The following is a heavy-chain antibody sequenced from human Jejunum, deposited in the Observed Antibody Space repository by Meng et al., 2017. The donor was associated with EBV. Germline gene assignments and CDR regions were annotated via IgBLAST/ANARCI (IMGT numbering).Heavy chain of an antibody. Sequence: QLLRSGAERKKPSASLKFSSKASAYTSACYHIHWVRQAPGQGLEWMGRINPNSGGANYAQKFQGSVTMTRDTSISTAYMELSRLRSDDTAVYYCAREGLVGDLRYFDLWGRGTLVTVSS. CDR2: INPNSGGA. V-gene: IGHV1-2*06. CDR1: AYTSACYH. CDR3: AREGLVGDLRYFDL. D-gene: IGHD3-16*01. J-gene: IGHJ2*01.